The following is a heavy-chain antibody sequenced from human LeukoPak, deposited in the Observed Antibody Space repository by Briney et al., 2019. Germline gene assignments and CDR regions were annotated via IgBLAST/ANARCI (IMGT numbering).Heavy chain of an antibody. Sequence: GGSLRLSCAASGFTFSDYYMSWIRQAPGKGLEWVSYISSSGSTIYYADPVKGRFTISRDNAKNSLYLQMNSLRAEDTAVYYCARVSRTNYYYYGMDVWGQGTTVTVSS. CDR2: ISSSGSTI. CDR3: ARVSRTNYYYYGMDV. V-gene: IGHV3-11*01. CDR1: GFTFSDYY. J-gene: IGHJ6*02.